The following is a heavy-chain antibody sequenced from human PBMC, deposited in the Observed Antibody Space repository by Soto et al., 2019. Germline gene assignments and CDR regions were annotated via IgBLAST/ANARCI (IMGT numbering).Heavy chain of an antibody. CDR1: GFTFSSYE. D-gene: IGHD3-16*02. Sequence: GGSLRLSCAASGFTFSSYEMNWVRQAPGKGLEWVSYISSSGTTIYYADSVKGRFTISRDHAKNSLYLQMNSLRAEDTAVYYCARDRLGPYDYVWGSYRLFTFDYWGQGTLVTVSS. CDR2: ISSSGTTI. J-gene: IGHJ4*02. CDR3: ARDRLGPYDYVWGSYRLFTFDY. V-gene: IGHV3-48*03.